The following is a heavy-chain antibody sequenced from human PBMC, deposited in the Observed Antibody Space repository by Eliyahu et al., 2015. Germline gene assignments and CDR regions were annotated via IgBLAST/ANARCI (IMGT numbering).Heavy chain of an antibody. J-gene: IGHJ4*02. CDR3: ARQVDDYVWGSYRPSFDY. Sequence: QLQLQESGPGLVKPSETLSLTCTXSGGSISSSSXYWGWIRQPPGKGLEWIGSIYYSGSTYYNPSLKSRVTIPVDTSKNQFSLKLSSVTAADTAVYYCARQVDDYVWGSYRPSFDYWGQGTLVTVSS. CDR1: GGSISSSSXY. CDR2: IYYSGST. V-gene: IGHV4-39*01. D-gene: IGHD3-16*02.